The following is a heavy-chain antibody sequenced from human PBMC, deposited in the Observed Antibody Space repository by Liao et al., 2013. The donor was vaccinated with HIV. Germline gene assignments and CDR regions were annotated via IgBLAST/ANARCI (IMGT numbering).Heavy chain of an antibody. V-gene: IGHV4-4*07. J-gene: IGHJ4*02. Sequence: QVQLQESGPGLVKPSETLSLTCTVSGDSITNYYWSWIRQAAGKGLEWIGRIHASGSTNYNPSLKSRVTISIDRAKNQFSLRLTSVTAADTAVYFCARAGDYGDYAYFDYWGQGTLVTVSS. CDR1: GDSITNYY. D-gene: IGHD4-17*01. CDR3: ARAGDYGDYAYFDY. CDR2: IHASGST.